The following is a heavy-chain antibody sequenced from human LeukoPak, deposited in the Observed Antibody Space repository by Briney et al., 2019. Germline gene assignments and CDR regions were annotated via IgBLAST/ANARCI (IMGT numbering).Heavy chain of an antibody. D-gene: IGHD3-9*01. Sequence: GGSLRLSCAASGFTFSSYWMSWVRQAPGKGLEWVANIKYDGSEKYSVDSVKGRFTISRDNAKSSLYLQVTSLRAEDTAVYYCARENDILTGSFDYWGQGTLVTVFS. J-gene: IGHJ4*02. CDR2: IKYDGSEK. CDR3: ARENDILTGSFDY. V-gene: IGHV3-7*03. CDR1: GFTFSSYW.